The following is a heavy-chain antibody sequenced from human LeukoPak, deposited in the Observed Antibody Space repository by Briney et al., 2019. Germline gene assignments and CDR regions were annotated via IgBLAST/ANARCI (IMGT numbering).Heavy chain of an antibody. D-gene: IGHD3-9*01. CDR2: INPNSGGT. J-gene: IGHJ5*02. CDR3: ARGDDLLTGNRDWFDP. Sequence: GASVKVSCKASGYTFTGNYMHWVRQASGQGLEWMGWINPNSGGTNYAQKFQGRVSMTRDTSISTAYMETSRLRSDDTAVYYCARGDDLLTGNRDWFDPWGQGTLVTVFS. V-gene: IGHV1-2*02. CDR1: GYTFTGNY.